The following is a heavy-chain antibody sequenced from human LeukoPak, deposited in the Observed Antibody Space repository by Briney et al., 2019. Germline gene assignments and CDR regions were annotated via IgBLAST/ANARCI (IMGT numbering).Heavy chain of an antibody. Sequence: SETLSLTCTVSGGSISSGGYYWSWIRQHPGKGLEWIGYIYYSGSTYYNPSLKSRVTISVDTSKNQFSLKLGSVTAADTAVYYCARDGRWLQLEDWFDPWGQGTLVTVSS. J-gene: IGHJ5*02. CDR1: GGSISSGGYY. CDR2: IYYSGST. D-gene: IGHD5-24*01. V-gene: IGHV4-31*03. CDR3: ARDGRWLQLEDWFDP.